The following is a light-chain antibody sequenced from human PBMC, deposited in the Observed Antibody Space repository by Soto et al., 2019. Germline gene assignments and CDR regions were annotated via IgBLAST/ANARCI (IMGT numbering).Light chain of an antibody. CDR3: QQSYSSPPRYT. CDR1: QSISSF. V-gene: IGKV1-39*01. Sequence: SVDSVAGCIGTKDTITFRAIQSISSFLNWYQQIPGIAPKVLIYAASRLESGVPSRFSGSGSGTDFTLTISSLQPEDYATYYCQQSYSSPPRYTFGQG. J-gene: IGKJ2*01. CDR2: AAS.